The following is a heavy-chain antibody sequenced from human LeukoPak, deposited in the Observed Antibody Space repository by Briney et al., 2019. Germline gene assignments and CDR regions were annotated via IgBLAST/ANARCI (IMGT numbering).Heavy chain of an antibody. D-gene: IGHD5-12*01. CDR3: ARDETPTNGYDSYDF. V-gene: IGHV3-9*01. Sequence: PGRSLRLSCAASGFTFDDYAMHWVRQAPGKGLEWVSGISWNSGSIGYADSVKGRFTISRDNAKNSLYLQMNSLRAEDTAVYYCARDETPTNGYDSYDFWGQGTLVTVST. CDR1: GFTFDDYA. CDR2: ISWNSGSI. J-gene: IGHJ4*02.